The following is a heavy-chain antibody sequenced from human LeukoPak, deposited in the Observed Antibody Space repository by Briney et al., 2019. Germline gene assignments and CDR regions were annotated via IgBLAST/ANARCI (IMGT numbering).Heavy chain of an antibody. CDR3: ARGTGSGSSGIGFDY. J-gene: IGHJ4*02. Sequence: VKVSCKASGYTFTGYYMHWVRQAPGQGLEWMGWINPNSGGTNYAQKFQGRVTMTRDTSISTAYMELSRLRSDDTAVYYCARGTGSGSSGIGFDYWGQGTLVTVSS. CDR2: INPNSGGT. CDR1: GYTFTGYY. D-gene: IGHD3-10*01. V-gene: IGHV1-2*02.